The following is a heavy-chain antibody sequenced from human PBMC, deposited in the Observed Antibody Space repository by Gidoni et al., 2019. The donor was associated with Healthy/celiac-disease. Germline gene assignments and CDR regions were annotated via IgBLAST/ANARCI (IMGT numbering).Heavy chain of an antibody. Sequence: EVQLVPSGAEVTKPGESLKISWKGSGYSFTSYWIGRVRQMPGKGLEWMGVIYPGDSDTRYSPSFQGQVTISADKSISTAYLQWSSLKASDTAMYYCARSDVLLWFGELFSFDYWGQGTLVTVSS. CDR3: ARSDVLLWFGELFSFDY. CDR1: GYSFTSYW. D-gene: IGHD3-10*01. V-gene: IGHV5-51*01. CDR2: IYPGDSDT. J-gene: IGHJ4*02.